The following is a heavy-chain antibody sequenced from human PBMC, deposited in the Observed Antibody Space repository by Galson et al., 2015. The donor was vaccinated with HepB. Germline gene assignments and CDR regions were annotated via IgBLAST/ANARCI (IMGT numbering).Heavy chain of an antibody. CDR1: GGSITSYY. CDR2: INDSGST. D-gene: IGHD2-15*01. Sequence: SETLSLTCTVSGGSITSYYWSWIRQPPGKGLEWIGEINDSGSTSYNPSLKSRVTISVDTSKKQFSLKLRSVTAADTAVYYCARGAWPTLGGLVGYWGQGTLVTVSS. V-gene: IGHV4-34*01. J-gene: IGHJ4*02. CDR3: ARGAWPTLGGLVGY.